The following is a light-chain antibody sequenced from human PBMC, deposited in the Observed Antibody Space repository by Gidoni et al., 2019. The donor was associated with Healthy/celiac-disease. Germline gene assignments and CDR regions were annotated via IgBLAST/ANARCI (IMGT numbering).Light chain of an antibody. CDR2: EVS. Sequence: QSALTQPASVSGSPGQSITISCTGTSSDVWSYNLVSWYQQHPGKAPKLMIYEVSNRPSGVSNRFSGSKSGNTASLTISGLQAEDEADYYCCSYAGSSTIYVFGTGTKVTVL. V-gene: IGLV2-23*02. J-gene: IGLJ1*01. CDR3: CSYAGSSTIYV. CDR1: SSDVWSYNL.